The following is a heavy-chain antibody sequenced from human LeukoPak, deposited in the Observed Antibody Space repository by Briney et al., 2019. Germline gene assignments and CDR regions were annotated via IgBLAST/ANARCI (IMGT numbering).Heavy chain of an antibody. CDR1: GFTFNRSW. CDR2: MYPSGSQK. V-gene: IGHV3-7*01. Sequence: GGSLRLSCAASGFTFNRSWMNWVRQAPGKGLEWVANMYPSGSQKRYVDSVKGRFTISKDNPETSLYLEMYSLRAEDTAIYYCAIWTSGNYWGQGTPVTVSS. CDR3: AIWTSGNY. J-gene: IGHJ4*02. D-gene: IGHD1-1*01.